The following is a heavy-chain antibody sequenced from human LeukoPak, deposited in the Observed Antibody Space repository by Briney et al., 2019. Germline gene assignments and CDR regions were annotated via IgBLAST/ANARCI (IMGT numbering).Heavy chain of an antibody. CDR3: ARALWFGESWNDY. V-gene: IGHV1-8*01. CDR2: MNPNSGNT. Sequence: ASVKVSCKASGYTFTSYDIHWVRQATGQGLEWMGWMNPNSGNTGYVQKFQGRVTMTRNTSISTAYMELSSLRSEDTAVYYCARALWFGESWNDYRGQGTLIAVSS. CDR1: GYTFTSYD. J-gene: IGHJ4*02. D-gene: IGHD3-10*01.